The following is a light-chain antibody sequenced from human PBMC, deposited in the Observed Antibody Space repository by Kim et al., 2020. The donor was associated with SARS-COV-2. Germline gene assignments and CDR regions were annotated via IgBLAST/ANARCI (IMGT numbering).Light chain of an antibody. CDR1: QSLLHTDGHTY. CDR3: MQDLHLPWT. CDR2: EVS. V-gene: IGKV2-29*03. Sequence: EIVMTQTPLSLSVTPGQPASISCKSSQSLLHTDGHTYLCWYLQRPGQSPQLLIYEVSSRFSGVPDRFSGSGSGTDFTLTINRVEPGDVGLYYCMQDLHLPWTFGRGTKVDIK. J-gene: IGKJ1*01.